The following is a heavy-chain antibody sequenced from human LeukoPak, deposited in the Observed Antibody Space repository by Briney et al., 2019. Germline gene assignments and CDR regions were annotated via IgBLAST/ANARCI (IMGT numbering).Heavy chain of an antibody. Sequence: SQTLSLTCAVSGGSISSGGYSWSWIRQPPGKGLEWIGYIYHSGSTYYNPSLKSRVTISVDRSKNQFSLKLSSVTAADTAVYYCARRIRGCSNTSCYWGHAFDIWGQGTMVTVSS. D-gene: IGHD2-2*01. J-gene: IGHJ3*02. V-gene: IGHV4-30-2*01. CDR2: IYHSGST. CDR1: GGSISSGGYS. CDR3: ARRIRGCSNTSCYWGHAFDI.